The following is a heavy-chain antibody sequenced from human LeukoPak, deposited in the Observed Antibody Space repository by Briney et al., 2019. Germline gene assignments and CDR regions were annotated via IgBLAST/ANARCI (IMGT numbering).Heavy chain of an antibody. CDR2: LYNDAFDSAT. CDR1: GFMFDDYG. Sequence: HPGGPLKLSCAASGFMFDDYGMSWVRQAPGKGLEWVSNLYNDAFDSATHYADSVKGRFTISRDNSQNTLYLQMNSLRAEDTAMYYCAREIGGGLHYFHSWGQGTPVTVSS. CDR3: AREIGGGLHYFHS. D-gene: IGHD1-26*01. J-gene: IGHJ4*02. V-gene: IGHV3-23*03.